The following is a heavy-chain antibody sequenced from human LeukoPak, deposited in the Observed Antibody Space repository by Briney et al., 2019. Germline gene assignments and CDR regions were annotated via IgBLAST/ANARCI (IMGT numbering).Heavy chain of an antibody. J-gene: IGHJ3*02. CDR1: GGSFSGYH. V-gene: IGHV4-34*01. Sequence: SETLSLTCAVYGGSFSGYHWSWSRQPPGKGLEWIGEVNHSGSTNYNPSLKSRVTISVDTSKNQFSLKLSSVTAADTAVYYCARKEQWLPHDAFDIWGQGTMVTVSS. CDR2: VNHSGST. CDR3: ARKEQWLPHDAFDI. D-gene: IGHD6-19*01.